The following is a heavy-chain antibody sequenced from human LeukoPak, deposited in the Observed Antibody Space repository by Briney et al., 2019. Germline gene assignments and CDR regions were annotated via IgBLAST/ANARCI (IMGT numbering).Heavy chain of an antibody. V-gene: IGHV3-30*02. CDR1: GFTFSDYG. Sequence: GGSLRLSCAASGFTFSDYGIHWVRQAPGKGLEWVAFIKYDGSNKYYADSVRGRFTISRDNSKSTLSLQMNSLRAEDTAIYYCATYRQVLLPFESWGQGTLVTVSS. J-gene: IGHJ4*02. CDR3: ATYRQVLLPFES. D-gene: IGHD2-8*02. CDR2: IKYDGSNK.